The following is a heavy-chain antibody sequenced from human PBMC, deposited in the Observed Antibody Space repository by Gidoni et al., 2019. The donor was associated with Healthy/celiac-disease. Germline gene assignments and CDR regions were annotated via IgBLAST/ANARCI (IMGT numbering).Heavy chain of an antibody. D-gene: IGHD2-2*02. CDR1: GGSISSSSYY. V-gene: IGHV4-39*02. J-gene: IGHJ6*02. CDR3: ARDSIVVVPAAIPPTYGMDV. Sequence: QLQLQESGPGLEKPSETLSLTCTVSGGSISSSSYYWGWIRQPPGKGLEWIGSIYYSGSTYYNPSLKSRVTISVDTSKNQFSLKLSSVTAADTAVYYCARDSIVVVPAAIPPTYGMDVWGQGTTVTVSS. CDR2: IYYSGST.